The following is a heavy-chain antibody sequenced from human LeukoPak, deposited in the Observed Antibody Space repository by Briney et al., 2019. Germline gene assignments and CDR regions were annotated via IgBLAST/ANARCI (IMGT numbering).Heavy chain of an antibody. CDR1: GFSFDDYA. J-gene: IGHJ6*03. Sequence: PGGSLRLSCAASGFSFDDYAMHWVRQAPGKGLEWVSGISWNGASIGYADSVKGRFTISRDNAKNSLYLQMSSLRPEDTALYYCVKDRGYYYGSGALMDVWGKGTTVTISS. CDR2: ISWNGASI. V-gene: IGHV3-9*01. D-gene: IGHD3-10*01. CDR3: VKDRGYYYGSGALMDV.